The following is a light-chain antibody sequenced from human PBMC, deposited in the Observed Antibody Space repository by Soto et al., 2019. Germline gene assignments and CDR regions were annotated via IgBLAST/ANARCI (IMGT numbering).Light chain of an antibody. V-gene: IGKV3-15*01. Sequence: EIVLTQSPGTLSLPPGEGATLSCRASESVASSYLAWYQQIPGQAPRLLIYGASSRATGIPARFSGSGSGTEFTLTISSLQSEDFAVYYCQQYNNWPRTFGQGTKVDIK. J-gene: IGKJ1*01. CDR1: ESVASSY. CDR2: GAS. CDR3: QQYNNWPRT.